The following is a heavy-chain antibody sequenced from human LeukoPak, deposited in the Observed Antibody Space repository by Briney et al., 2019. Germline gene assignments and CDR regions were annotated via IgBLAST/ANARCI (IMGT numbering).Heavy chain of an antibody. Sequence: GGSLRLSCAASGFTFSSYSMSWVRQAPGKGLEWVSSISSSSSYIYYADSVKGRFTISRDNAKNSLYLQMNSLIAEDTAVYYCARAKGRGSSSCLDIWGQGTMVTVSS. CDR1: GFTFSSYS. D-gene: IGHD6-13*01. CDR3: ARAKGRGSSSCLDI. CDR2: ISSSSSYI. J-gene: IGHJ3*02. V-gene: IGHV3-21*01.